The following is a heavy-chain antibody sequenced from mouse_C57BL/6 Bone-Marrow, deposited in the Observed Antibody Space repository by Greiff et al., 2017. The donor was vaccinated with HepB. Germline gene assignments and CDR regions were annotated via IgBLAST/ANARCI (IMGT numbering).Heavy chain of an antibody. CDR3: ARRGNYVFDY. Sequence: QVQLKESGAELVRPGTSVKMSCKASGYTFTNYWIGWAKQRPGHGLEWIGDIYPGGGYTNYNEKFKGKATLTADKSSSTAYMQFSSLTSEDSAIYYCARRGNYVFDYWGQGTTLTVSS. D-gene: IGHD2-1*01. CDR2: IYPGGGYT. V-gene: IGHV1-63*01. J-gene: IGHJ2*01. CDR1: GYTFTNYW.